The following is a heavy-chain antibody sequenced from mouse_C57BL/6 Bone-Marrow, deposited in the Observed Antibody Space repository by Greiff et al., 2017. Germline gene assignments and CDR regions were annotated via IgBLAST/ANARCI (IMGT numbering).Heavy chain of an antibody. J-gene: IGHJ1*03. CDR3: ARIRDWYFDV. CDR1: GFTFTDYY. V-gene: IGHV7-3*01. CDR2: IRNKANGYTT. Sequence: EVLLVESGGGLVQPGGSLSLSCAASGFTFTDYYMSWVRQPPGKALEWLGFIRNKANGYTTEYSASVKGRFTISTDNSQSILYLHMNALRAEDSATYYCARIRDWYFDVWGTGTTVTVSS.